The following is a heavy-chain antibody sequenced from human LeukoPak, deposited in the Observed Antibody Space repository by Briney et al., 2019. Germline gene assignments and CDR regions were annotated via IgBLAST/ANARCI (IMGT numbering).Heavy chain of an antibody. V-gene: IGHV4-4*07. Sequence: SETLSLTCTVSGGSISNYYWSWIRQPVGKGLEWIGRIYTSGSTNYNPSLKSRVTISVDKSKNQFSLKLSSVTAADTAVFYCASGGEIGYFDSWGQGTLVTVSS. D-gene: IGHD2-21*01. CDR2: IYTSGST. J-gene: IGHJ4*02. CDR3: ASGGEIGYFDS. CDR1: GGSISNYY.